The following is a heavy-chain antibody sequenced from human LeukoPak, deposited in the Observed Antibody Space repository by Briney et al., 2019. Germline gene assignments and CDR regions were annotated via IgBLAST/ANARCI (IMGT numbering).Heavy chain of an antibody. CDR1: GGSISSSSYY. CDR3: ARAPIAARPGWFDP. D-gene: IGHD6-6*01. J-gene: IGHJ5*02. CDR2: IYYSGST. Sequence: SETLSLTCTVSGGSISSSSYYWGWIRQPPGKGLEWIGSIYYSGSTYYNPSLKSRVTISVDTSKNQFSLKLSSVTAADTAVYYCARAPIAARPGWFDPWGQGTLVTVSS. V-gene: IGHV4-39*01.